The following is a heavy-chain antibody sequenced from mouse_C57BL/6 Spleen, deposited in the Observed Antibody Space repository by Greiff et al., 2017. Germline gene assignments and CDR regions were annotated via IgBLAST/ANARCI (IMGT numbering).Heavy chain of an antibody. Sequence: EVMLVESGGGLVKPGGSLKLSCAASGFTFSDYGMHWVRQAPEKGLEWVAYISSGSSTIYYADTVKGRFTISRDNAKNTLFLQRTSLRSEDTAMYYCARGGYYGSSLWYFDVWGTGTTVTVSS. CDR2: ISSGSSTI. V-gene: IGHV5-17*01. CDR3: ARGGYYGSSLWYFDV. CDR1: GFTFSDYG. D-gene: IGHD1-1*01. J-gene: IGHJ1*03.